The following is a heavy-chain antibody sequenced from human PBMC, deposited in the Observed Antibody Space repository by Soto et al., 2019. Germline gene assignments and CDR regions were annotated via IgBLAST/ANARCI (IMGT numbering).Heavy chain of an antibody. D-gene: IGHD1-26*01. CDR2: IFWNDDR. Sequence: QITLKESGPTLVKPTETLTLTCTLSGFSISTTQVGVGWVRQPPGKALEWLAIIFWNDDRRYSPSLKTRLTITKDTSKSQVVLTVTDMDPVDTATYYGVDNLRGSYFRFFDYGGQGTLGTVSS. CDR3: VDNLRGSYFRFFDY. CDR1: GFSISTTQVG. V-gene: IGHV2-5*01. J-gene: IGHJ4*02.